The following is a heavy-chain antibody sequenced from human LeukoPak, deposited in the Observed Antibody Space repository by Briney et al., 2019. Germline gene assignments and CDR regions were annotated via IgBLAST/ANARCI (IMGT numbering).Heavy chain of an antibody. CDR1: GFTFGDYA. Sequence: GGPLRLSCTASGFTFGDYAMSWFRQAPGKGLEWVGFIRSKAYGGTTEYAASVKGRFTISRDDSKSIAYLQMNSLKTEDTAVYYCTRGKITMIVVVTYFDYWGQGTLVTVSS. CDR3: TRGKITMIVVVTYFDY. D-gene: IGHD3-22*01. J-gene: IGHJ4*02. V-gene: IGHV3-49*03. CDR2: IRSKAYGGTT.